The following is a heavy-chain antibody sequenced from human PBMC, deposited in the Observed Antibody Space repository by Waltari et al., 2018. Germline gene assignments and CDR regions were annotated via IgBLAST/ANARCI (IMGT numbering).Heavy chain of an antibody. CDR1: VSSISRGYN. J-gene: IGHJ4*02. V-gene: IGHV4-38-2*02. CDR3: ARAHIAARPRGFDY. Sequence: QVQLQESGPGLVKLSETLSLTCPVSVSSISRGYNWGWIRQPPGKGLEWIGSIYHSGSTYYNPSLKSRVTISVDTSKNQFSLKLSSVTAADTAVYYCARAHIAARPRGFDYWGQGTLVTVSS. CDR2: IYHSGST. D-gene: IGHD6-6*01.